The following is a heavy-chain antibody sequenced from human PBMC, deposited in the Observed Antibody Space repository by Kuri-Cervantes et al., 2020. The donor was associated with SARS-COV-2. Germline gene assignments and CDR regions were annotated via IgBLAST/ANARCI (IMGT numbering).Heavy chain of an antibody. D-gene: IGHD2-2*01. CDR3: ARALFAPSTSYKTYYYYYMDV. J-gene: IGHJ6*03. V-gene: IGHV1-46*01. Sequence: ASVKVSCKPSGYTFTSYYMHWVRQAPGQGLEWMGIINPSGGSTSYAQKFQGRVTMTRDTSTSTVYMELSSLRSEDTAVYYCARALFAPSTSYKTYYYYYMDVWGKGTTVTVSS. CDR2: INPSGGST. CDR1: GYTFTSYY.